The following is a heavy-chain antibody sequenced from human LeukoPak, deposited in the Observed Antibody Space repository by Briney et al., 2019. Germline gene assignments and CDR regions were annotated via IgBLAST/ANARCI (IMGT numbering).Heavy chain of an antibody. CDR3: ARPSKTTEYGMDV. V-gene: IGHV3-48*03. CDR1: GFTFSSYE. Sequence: GGSLRLSCAASGFTFSSYEMNWVRHAPGKGLEWVSYISSSGSTIYYADSVKGRFTISRDNTKNSLYLQMNSLRAEDTAVYYCARPSKTTEYGMDVWGQGTTVTVSS. D-gene: IGHD4-17*01. CDR2: ISSSGSTI. J-gene: IGHJ6*02.